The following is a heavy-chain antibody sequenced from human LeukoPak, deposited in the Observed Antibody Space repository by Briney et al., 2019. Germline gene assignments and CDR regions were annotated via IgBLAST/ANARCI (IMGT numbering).Heavy chain of an antibody. CDR1: GFTFSSYS. CDR2: ISSSSSYI. J-gene: IGHJ6*02. CDR3: ADGMDV. V-gene: IGHV3-21*01. Sequence: GGSLRLSCAASGFTFSSYSMNWVRQAPGKGLEWVSSISSSSSYIYYAGSVKGRFTISRDNAKNSLYLQMNSRRAEDTAVYYCADGMDVWGQGTTVTVSS.